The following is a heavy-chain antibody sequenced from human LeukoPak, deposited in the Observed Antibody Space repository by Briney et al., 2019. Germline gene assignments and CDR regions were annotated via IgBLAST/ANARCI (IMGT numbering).Heavy chain of an antibody. Sequence: SETLSLTCTVSGGSISSYYWIWIRQSPGKGLEWVGYIHYSGNTNYSPSFKSRVTISLDTSRKQLSLKLRFVTAADTAVRYCVAGGDGMATILAEYWGQGTLVTVSS. D-gene: IGHD5-24*01. CDR1: GGSISSYY. J-gene: IGHJ4*02. CDR3: VAGGDGMATILAEY. V-gene: IGHV4-59*08. CDR2: IHYSGNT.